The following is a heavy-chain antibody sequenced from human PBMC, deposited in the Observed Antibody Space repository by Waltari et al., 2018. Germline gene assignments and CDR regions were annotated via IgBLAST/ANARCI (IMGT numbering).Heavy chain of an antibody. J-gene: IGHJ4*02. Sequence: QLQLQESGPGLVKPSETLSLTCTVSGGSISSSSYYWGWIPQPPGKGLEWIGSIYYSGSTYYNPSLKSRVTISVDTSKNQFSLKLSSVTAADTAVYYCARIGSVVVTAYFDYWGQGTLVTVSS. CDR3: ARIGSVVVTAYFDY. CDR1: GGSISSSSYY. V-gene: IGHV4-39*01. D-gene: IGHD2-21*02. CDR2: IYYSGST.